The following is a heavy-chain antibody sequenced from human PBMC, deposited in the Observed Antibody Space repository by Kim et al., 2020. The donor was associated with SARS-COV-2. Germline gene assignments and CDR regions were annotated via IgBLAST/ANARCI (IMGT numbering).Heavy chain of an antibody. CDR2: IYHSGST. V-gene: IGHV4-4*02. Sequence: SETLSLTCAVSGGSISSSNWWSWVRQPPGKGLEWIGVIYHSGSTNYNPSLKSRVTISVDKSKNQFSLKLSSVTAADTAVYYCASMRGYCSGGSWYRCWYFDLWGRGTLGTVSS. CDR1: GGSISSSNW. J-gene: IGHJ2*01. CDR3: ASMRGYCSGGSWYRCWYFDL. D-gene: IGHD2-15*01.